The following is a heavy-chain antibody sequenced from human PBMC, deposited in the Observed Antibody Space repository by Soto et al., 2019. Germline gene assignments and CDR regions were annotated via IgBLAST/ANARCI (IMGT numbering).Heavy chain of an antibody. CDR1: GFTFTSYT. Sequence: PXGSLELSCEASGFTFTSYTMIWVRQSPGKGLEWVSSISSSSSYIYYADSVKGRFTISRDDAKNSLYLQMNSLRAEDTAVYYCARDKVSEYYYYYGMDVWGQGTTVTVSS. CDR3: ARDKVSEYYYYYGMDV. CDR2: ISSSSSYI. V-gene: IGHV3-21*01. J-gene: IGHJ6*02.